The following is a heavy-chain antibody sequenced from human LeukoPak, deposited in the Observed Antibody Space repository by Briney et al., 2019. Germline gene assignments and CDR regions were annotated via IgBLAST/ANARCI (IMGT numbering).Heavy chain of an antibody. CDR3: ARDGHRRYHYDSSGREDAFDI. D-gene: IGHD3-22*01. J-gene: IGHJ3*02. Sequence: ASVKVSCKASGGTFSTYAISWVRQAPGQGLEWMGGISTYNDYTKYSQKLQGRVTMTTDTSTSIAYMELRSLTSDDTAMYYCARDGHRRYHYDSSGREDAFDIWGQGTMVTVSS. CDR2: ISTYNDYT. V-gene: IGHV1-18*01. CDR1: GGTFSTYA.